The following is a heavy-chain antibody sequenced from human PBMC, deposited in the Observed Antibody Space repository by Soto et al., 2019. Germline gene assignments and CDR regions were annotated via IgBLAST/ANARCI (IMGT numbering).Heavy chain of an antibody. V-gene: IGHV3-21*01. CDR2: ISSSSTYI. CDR1: GFTSSSYS. CDR3: ASQTSGYYYYGMDV. Sequence: EVQLVESGGGLVKPGGSLRLSCAASGFTSSSYSMDWVRQAPGKGLEWVSSISSSSTYIHYADSVKGRFTISRDNAKNSLYLQMNSLSAEDTAVYYCASQTSGYYYYGMDVWGQGITVTVSS. J-gene: IGHJ6*02.